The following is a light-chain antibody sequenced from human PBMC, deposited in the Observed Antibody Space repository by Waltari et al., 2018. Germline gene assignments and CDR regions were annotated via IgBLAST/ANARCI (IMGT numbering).Light chain of an antibody. V-gene: IGLV2-23*01. Sequence: QSALTQPASVSGSPGQSITISCTGPRSDVGTYNLVSWYQQHPGKAPKLMIYEGNKRPSGVSNRFSGSKSGNTASLTISGLQAEDEADYYCCSYAGSSTYVFGTGTKVTVL. CDR1: RSDVGTYNL. CDR2: EGN. J-gene: IGLJ1*01. CDR3: CSYAGSSTYV.